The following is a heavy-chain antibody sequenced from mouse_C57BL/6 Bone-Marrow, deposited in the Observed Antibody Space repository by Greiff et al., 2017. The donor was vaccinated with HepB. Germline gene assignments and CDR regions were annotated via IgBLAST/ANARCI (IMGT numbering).Heavy chain of an antibody. CDR1: GYTFTSYW. CDR2: IYPSDSET. Sequence: QVQLQQPGAELVRPGSSVKLSCKASGYTFTSYWMDWVKQRPGQGLEWIGNIYPSDSETHYNQKFKDKATLTVDKSSSTAYMQLSSLTSEDSAVYYCARIFITTFVDYWGQGTSVTVSS. D-gene: IGHD1-1*01. J-gene: IGHJ4*01. V-gene: IGHV1-61*01. CDR3: ARIFITTFVDY.